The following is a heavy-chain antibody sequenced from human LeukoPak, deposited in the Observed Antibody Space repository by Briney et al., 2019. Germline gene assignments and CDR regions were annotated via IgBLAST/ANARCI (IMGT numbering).Heavy chain of an antibody. CDR2: IRDKTEAEPT. CDR3: TTHTGTYYEIDY. V-gene: IGHV3-15*01. J-gene: IGHJ4*02. CDR1: GFTFSSYS. D-gene: IGHD1-26*01. Sequence: GGSLRLSCTASGFTFSSYSMNWVRQAPGKGLEWVGRIRDKTEAEPTDYAAPVKGRFTISRDDTGTTLYLQMNSLKTEDTAVYYCTTHTGTYYEIDYWGQGTLVTVSS.